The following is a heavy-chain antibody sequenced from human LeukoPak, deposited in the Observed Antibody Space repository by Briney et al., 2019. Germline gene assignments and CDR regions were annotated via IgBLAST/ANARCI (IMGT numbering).Heavy chain of an antibody. D-gene: IGHD3-9*01. CDR1: GFTFSSYE. J-gene: IGHJ4*02. CDR3: ARGVYDILTGYSPDYFDH. Sequence: GGSLRLSCAASGFTFSSYEMNWVRQAPGKGLEWVSSITSSGSFIYYADSVKGRFAFSRDNAKNSLILQMNSLRAEDTAVYYCARGVYDILTGYSPDYFDHWGQGTLVTVSS. CDR2: ITSSGSFI. V-gene: IGHV3-21*01.